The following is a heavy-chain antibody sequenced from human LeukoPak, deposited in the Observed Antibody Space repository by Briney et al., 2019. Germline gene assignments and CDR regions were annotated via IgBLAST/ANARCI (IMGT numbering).Heavy chain of an antibody. J-gene: IGHJ4*02. Sequence: GGSLRLSCAASGFTFSGYAMSWVRQAPGKGLAWVSRINSDGSSTSYADSVKGRFTISRDNAKNTLYLQMNSLRAEDTAVYYCARVGDDFWSGYSTGEVDYWGQGTLVTVSS. CDR1: GFTFSGYA. V-gene: IGHV3-74*01. CDR3: ARVGDDFWSGYSTGEVDY. D-gene: IGHD3-3*01. CDR2: INSDGSST.